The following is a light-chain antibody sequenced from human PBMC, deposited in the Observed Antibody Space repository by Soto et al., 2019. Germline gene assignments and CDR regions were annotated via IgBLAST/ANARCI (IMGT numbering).Light chain of an antibody. CDR3: QQYGSLPWT. V-gene: IGKV3-20*01. CDR2: GAS. Sequence: EIVLTQSPGTLSLSPGERATLSCRASQSVSSSYLAWYQQKLGQAPRLLIYGASSRATGIPDRFSGSGSGTDFTLTISRLEPEDFAVYSCQQYGSLPWTFGQGTKVEIK. CDR1: QSVSSSY. J-gene: IGKJ1*01.